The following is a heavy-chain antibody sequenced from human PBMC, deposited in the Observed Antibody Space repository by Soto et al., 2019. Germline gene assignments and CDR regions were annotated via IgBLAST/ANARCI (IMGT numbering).Heavy chain of an antibody. CDR1: GGSISSYY. CDR2: IYTSGST. CDR3: AREINDYYDSSGPNWFDP. V-gene: IGHV4-4*07. J-gene: IGHJ5*02. Sequence: LSLTCTVSGGSISSYYWSWIRQPAGKGLEWVGRIYTSGSTNYNPSLKSRVTMSVDTSKNQFSLKLSSVTAADTAVYYCAREINDYYDSSGPNWFDPWGQGTLVTVSS. D-gene: IGHD3-22*01.